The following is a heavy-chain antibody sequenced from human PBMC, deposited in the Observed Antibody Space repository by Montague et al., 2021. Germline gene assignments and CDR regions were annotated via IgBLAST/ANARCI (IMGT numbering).Heavy chain of an antibody. D-gene: IGHD2-21*01. CDR2: IKQDGSEK. J-gene: IGHJ4*02. CDR1: GFTFSNYG. CDR3: ARDQGQGYCGGDCYVGLDY. Sequence: SLRLSCAASGFTFSNYGMSWVRQAPGKGLEWVANIKQDGSEKHYVDSVKGRFTISRDNAKNSLYLQMSSLRAEDTAVYFCARDQGQGYCGGDCYVGLDYWGQGTLVTVSS. V-gene: IGHV3-7*01.